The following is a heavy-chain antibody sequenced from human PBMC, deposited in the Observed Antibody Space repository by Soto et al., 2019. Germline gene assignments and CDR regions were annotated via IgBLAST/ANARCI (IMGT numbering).Heavy chain of an antibody. J-gene: IGHJ4*02. CDR3: ARDVLAARPFFLGY. V-gene: IGHV1-18*01. CDR1: GYTFTTYG. CDR2: ISAYNDNT. D-gene: IGHD6-6*01. Sequence: ASVKVSCKASGYTFTTYGISWVRQAPGQGLEWMGWISAYNDNTYYAQKLQGRVTMTTDTSTSTAYMELRSLKSDDTAVYYCARDVLAARPFFLGYWGQGTLVTVSS.